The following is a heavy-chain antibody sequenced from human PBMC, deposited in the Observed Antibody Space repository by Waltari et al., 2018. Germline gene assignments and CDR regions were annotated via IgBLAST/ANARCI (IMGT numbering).Heavy chain of an antibody. CDR2: INEDGSET. D-gene: IGHD2-2*01. V-gene: IGHV3-7*01. Sequence: EVRLVDSGGGLVQPGGSLRLSCLASGCRLSDYWMSWVRQAPGKGLEWVATINEDGSETYYVDSVKGRFTISRDNAKNSMYLQMNSLRAEDAAVYYSATSSSWRFDYWGQGTLVTVSS. J-gene: IGHJ4*02. CDR1: GCRLSDYW. CDR3: ATSSSWRFDY.